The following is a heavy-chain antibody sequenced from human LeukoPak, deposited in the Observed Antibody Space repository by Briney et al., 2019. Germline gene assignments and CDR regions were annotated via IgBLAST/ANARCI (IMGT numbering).Heavy chain of an antibody. J-gene: IGHJ4*02. CDR2: IYYSGNT. CDR3: ARTLRDYDILTGYSPFDY. D-gene: IGHD3-9*01. Sequence: SETLSLTCTVSGGSISSSSYYWGWIRQPPGKGLEWIGSIYYSGNTYYNPSLKSRVTISVDTSKNQFSLKLSSVTAADTAVYYCARTLRDYDILTGYSPFDYWGQGTLVTVSS. CDR1: GGSISSSSYY. V-gene: IGHV4-39*07.